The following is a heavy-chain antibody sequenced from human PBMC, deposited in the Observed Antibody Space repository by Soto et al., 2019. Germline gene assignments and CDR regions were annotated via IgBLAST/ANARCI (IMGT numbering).Heavy chain of an antibody. V-gene: IGHV4-59*08. Sequence: QVQLQESGPGLVKPSETLSLTCSVSGGSITSHYCSWFRLPPGKGLEWIGYIHHRGSTTYNPSLKRPVTMSVDTSKSHFSLRVTSVTAADTALYYCASQAFGQLPGLVDVWGPGTTVTVSS. CDR2: IHHRGST. J-gene: IGHJ6*02. CDR1: GGSITSHY. CDR3: ASQAFGQLPGLVDV. D-gene: IGHD3-10*01.